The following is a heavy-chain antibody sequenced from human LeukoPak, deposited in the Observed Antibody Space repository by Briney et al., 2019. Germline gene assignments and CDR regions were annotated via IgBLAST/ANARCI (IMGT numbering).Heavy chain of an antibody. CDR2: INPSGGST. D-gene: IGHD4-17*01. J-gene: IGHJ3*02. CDR3: ARDDYGDYVGENAFDI. Sequence: ASVKVSCKASGYTFISYYMHWVRQVPGQGLEWMGIINPSGGSTSYAQKFQGRVTMTRDTSTSTVYMELSSLRSEDTAVYYCARDDYGDYVGENAFDIWGQGTMVTVSS. CDR1: GYTFISYY. V-gene: IGHV1-46*01.